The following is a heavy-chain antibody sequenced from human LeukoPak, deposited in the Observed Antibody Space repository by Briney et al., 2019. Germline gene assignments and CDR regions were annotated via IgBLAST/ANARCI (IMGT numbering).Heavy chain of an antibody. CDR1: GFTLSDYW. D-gene: IGHD5-12*01. CDR2: IKSDGSRT. J-gene: IGHJ6*02. CDR3: ARGGHKLDIETTRYYYGVDV. Sequence: GGSLRLSCAASGFTLSDYWMHWVRQGPGKGLVHVSRIKSDGSRTVYADSVKGRFTISRDDAKNTMYLQLNSLRDEDTAVYYCARGGHKLDIETTRYYYGVDVWGQGTTVTVSS. V-gene: IGHV3-74*03.